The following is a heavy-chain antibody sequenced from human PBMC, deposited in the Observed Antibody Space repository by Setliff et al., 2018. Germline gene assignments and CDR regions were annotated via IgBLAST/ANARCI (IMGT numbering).Heavy chain of an antibody. Sequence: SETLSLTCTVSDASIGGSGYYWGWIRQPPGKGPEWIGNIHYSGSTHYNPSLKSRVTISVDKSKNQFSLKLSSVTAADTAVYYCARVAQGLPYVGGRYFDYWGQGTLVTSPQ. CDR3: ARVAQGLPYVGGRYFDY. V-gene: IGHV4-39*07. CDR1: DASIGGSGYY. J-gene: IGHJ4*02. CDR2: IHYSGST. D-gene: IGHD1-26*01.